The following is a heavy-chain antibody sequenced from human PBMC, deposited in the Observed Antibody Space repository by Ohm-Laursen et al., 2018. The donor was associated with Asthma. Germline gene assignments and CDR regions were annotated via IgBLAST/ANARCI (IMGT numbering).Heavy chain of an antibody. CDR3: ARIGPEWELPGREYSLHH. CDR2: ISTASTFI. J-gene: IGHJ1*01. V-gene: IGHV3-21*01. CDR1: GYTFSRHS. Sequence: SLRLSCTASGYTFSRHSIHCVRQVPGKGLEWVASISTASTFIYYEDSVRARFTTSRDNAKNSVYLQMNSQRAEDAALYYCARIGPEWELPGREYSLHHWGQGTQVTVSS. D-gene: IGHD1-26*01.